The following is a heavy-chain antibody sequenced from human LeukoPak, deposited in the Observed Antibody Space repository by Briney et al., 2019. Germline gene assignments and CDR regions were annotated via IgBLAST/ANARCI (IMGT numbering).Heavy chain of an antibody. Sequence: ASVKVSCKASGYAFTSYGISWVRQAPGQGLEWMGWISAYNGNTNYAQKLQGRVTMTTDTSTSTAYMELRSLRSDDTAVYYCAREDYGDYGGSGAFDIWGQGTMVTVSS. CDR3: AREDYGDYGGSGAFDI. J-gene: IGHJ3*02. V-gene: IGHV1-18*04. CDR1: GYAFTSYG. D-gene: IGHD4-17*01. CDR2: ISAYNGNT.